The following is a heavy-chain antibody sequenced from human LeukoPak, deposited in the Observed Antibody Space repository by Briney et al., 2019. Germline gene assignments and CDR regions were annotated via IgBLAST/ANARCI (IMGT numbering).Heavy chain of an antibody. V-gene: IGHV4-39*07. J-gene: IGHJ4*02. Sequence: SETLSLTCTVSGGSISSSSYYWGWIRQPPGKGLEWIGSIYYSGSTYYNPSLKSRVTISVDTSKNQFSLKLSSVTAADTAVYYCARHYGAKGPPGGFWGQGTLVTVSS. CDR2: IYYSGST. CDR1: GGSISSSSYY. CDR3: ARHYGAKGPPGGF. D-gene: IGHD4-17*01.